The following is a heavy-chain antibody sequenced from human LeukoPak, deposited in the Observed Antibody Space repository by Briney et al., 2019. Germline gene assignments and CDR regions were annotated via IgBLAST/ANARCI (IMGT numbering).Heavy chain of an antibody. Sequence: ASVKVSCKASGYTFSMYYMHWVRQAPGQGLEWMGVINPSGGSTTYAQKFQGRVTMTRDMSTSTVYMELSSLRSEDTAVYYCARDFLHDYGDHPDDYWGQGTLVTVSS. CDR1: GYTFSMYY. CDR2: INPSGGST. CDR3: ARDFLHDYGDHPDDY. V-gene: IGHV1-46*01. D-gene: IGHD4-17*01. J-gene: IGHJ4*02.